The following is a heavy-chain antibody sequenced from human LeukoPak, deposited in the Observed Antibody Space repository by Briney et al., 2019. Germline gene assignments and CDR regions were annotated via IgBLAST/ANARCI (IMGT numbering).Heavy chain of an antibody. CDR1: GFSFSVFW. V-gene: IGHV3-74*01. CDR2: IRSDGSTT. J-gene: IGHJ4*02. D-gene: IGHD3-3*01. Sequence: GGSLRLSCADSGFSFSVFWMHWGRQVPGKSLVWVSRIRSDGSTTDYADSVKGRFTISRDNAKNTLYLQMNSLRVEDTAVYYCTRDWRHMALDHGGQGTLVTGSS. CDR3: TRDWRHMALDH.